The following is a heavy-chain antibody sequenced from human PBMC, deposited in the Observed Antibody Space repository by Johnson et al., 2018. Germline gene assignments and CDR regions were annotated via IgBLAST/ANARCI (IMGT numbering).Heavy chain of an antibody. D-gene: IGHD3/OR15-3a*01. J-gene: IGHJ6*03. V-gene: IGHV4-30-4*01. CDR1: GGSISSGDYY. CDR2: IYYSGST. Sequence: QVQLQESGPGLVKPSQTLSLTCTVSGGSISSGDYYWSWIRQPPGKGLEWIGYIYYSGSTYYNPSLQNRVTISVDTSKNQFSLKLSSGTAADTAGYYLARGRFRVWTPYYYYLAVWGKGTTVTGS. CDR3: ARGRFRVWTPYYYYLAV.